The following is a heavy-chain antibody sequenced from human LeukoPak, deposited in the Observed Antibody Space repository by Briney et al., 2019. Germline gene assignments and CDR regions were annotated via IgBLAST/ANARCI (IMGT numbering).Heavy chain of an antibody. CDR2: ISRYNGNS. J-gene: IGHJ4*02. CDR1: GYSFITYG. Sequence: GASVNVSCTASGYSFITYGISCVRQAHGQGLDRLGWISRYNGNSDYAQKVQDRVTLTTDTSTTTAYMELMSLRSDDTAVYYCAGAKCFCSGVSCHDYWGQGTLVTVSS. CDR3: AGAKCFCSGVSCHDY. D-gene: IGHD2-15*01. V-gene: IGHV1-18*01.